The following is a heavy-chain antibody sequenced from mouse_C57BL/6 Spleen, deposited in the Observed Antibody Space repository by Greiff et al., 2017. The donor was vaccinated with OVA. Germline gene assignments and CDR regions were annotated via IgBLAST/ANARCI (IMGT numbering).Heavy chain of an antibody. CDR2: IYPGSGST. Sequence: QVQLQQPGAELVKPGASVQMSCKASGYTFTSYWITWVKQRPGQGLEWIGDIYPGSGSTNYNEKFKSKATLTVDTSSSTAYMQLSSLTSEDSAVYYCASRYDGYYPFAYWGQGTLVTVSA. CDR1: GYTFTSYW. J-gene: IGHJ3*01. V-gene: IGHV1-55*01. D-gene: IGHD2-3*01. CDR3: ASRYDGYYPFAY.